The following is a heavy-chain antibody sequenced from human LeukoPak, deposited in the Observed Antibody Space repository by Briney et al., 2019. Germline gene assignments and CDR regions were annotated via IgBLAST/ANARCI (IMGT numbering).Heavy chain of an antibody. V-gene: IGHV3-48*03. Sequence: SGGSLRLSCAASGFILSNYEMNWVRQAPGKGLEWISYINSGGTPIYYADSVKGRFTISRDNAENSLYLQMNSLRAEDTAVYYCAREWPYSSSWSSFDYWGQGTLVTVSS. CDR3: AREWPYSSSWSSFDY. CDR2: INSGGTPI. CDR1: GFILSNYE. J-gene: IGHJ4*02. D-gene: IGHD6-13*01.